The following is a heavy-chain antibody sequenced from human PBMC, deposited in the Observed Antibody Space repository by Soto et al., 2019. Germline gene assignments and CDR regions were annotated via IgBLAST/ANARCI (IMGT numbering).Heavy chain of an antibody. J-gene: IGHJ4*02. V-gene: IGHV4-4*07. CDR3: ARESLKESITMTVVIDH. D-gene: IGHD3-22*01. CDR1: CDSISSYC. CDR2: IYRGTS. Sequence: PSETLSLTCSVSCDSISSYCWSLIRQPAGKGLEWIGLIYRGTSNYNPSLKSLLIMSLDTSKNQFSLKLRSVTAADTAVYYCARESLKESITMTVVIDHWGQGTQVNVSS.